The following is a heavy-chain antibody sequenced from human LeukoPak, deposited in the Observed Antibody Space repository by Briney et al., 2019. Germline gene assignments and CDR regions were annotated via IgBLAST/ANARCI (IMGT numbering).Heavy chain of an antibody. Sequence: GGSLRLSCAASGFTFITSGIDWVRRAPGKGLVWVSRINSDGTSTIYADSVNGRFTISRDDAKNTLYLQMNSLGAEDTAVYYCARATGGWYNGFDPWGQGTMVTVSS. J-gene: IGHJ5*02. D-gene: IGHD6-19*01. CDR2: INSDGTST. V-gene: IGHV3-74*01. CDR3: ARATGGWYNGFDP. CDR1: GFTFITSG.